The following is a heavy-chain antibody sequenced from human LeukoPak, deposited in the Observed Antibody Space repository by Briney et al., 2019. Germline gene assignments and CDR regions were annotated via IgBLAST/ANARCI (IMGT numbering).Heavy chain of an antibody. V-gene: IGHV4-38-2*01. CDR2: INDSGTT. CDR3: ARRRGCSSTSCYEDYFYYFYMDV. CDR1: GYSISSGDY. D-gene: IGHD2-2*01. J-gene: IGHJ6*03. Sequence: PSETLSLTCAVSGYSISSGDYWGWIRQPPGKGLEWIGEINDSGTTTYNPSLKSRVTISVDTSKNQFSLRLSSVTAADTAVYYCARRRGCSSTSCYEDYFYYFYMDVWGKGATVTVSS.